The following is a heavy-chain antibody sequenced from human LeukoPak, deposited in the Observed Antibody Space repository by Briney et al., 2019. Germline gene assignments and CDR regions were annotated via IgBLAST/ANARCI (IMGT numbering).Heavy chain of an antibody. CDR3: AASLAAAGVCDY. CDR2: ISSSSSYI. J-gene: IGHJ4*02. V-gene: IGHV3-21*01. CDR1: GFTFSSYS. D-gene: IGHD6-13*01. Sequence: GGSLRLSRAASGFTFSSYSMNWVRQAPGKGLEWVSSISSSSSYIYYADSVKGRFTISRDNAKNSLYLQMNSLRAEDTAVYYCAASLAAAGVCDYWGQGTLVTVSS.